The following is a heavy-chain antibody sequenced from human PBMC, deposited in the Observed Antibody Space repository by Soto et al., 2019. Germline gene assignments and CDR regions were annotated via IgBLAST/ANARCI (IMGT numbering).Heavy chain of an antibody. J-gene: IGHJ6*02. CDR3: ARRRYGGVDCYTQYYYGMDV. Sequence: QVQLVQSGPEVKKPGSSVRISCRSGGDTFSSYTVSWVRQTPGQGLEWMGRIIPVLGVTNYSRKFKGRMTITADKSKTTAHMELSSLKSEDTAPYYCARRRYGGVDCYTQYYYGMDVWGQGTSVIVSS. CDR1: GDTFSSYT. D-gene: IGHD2-21*02. CDR2: IIPVLGVT. V-gene: IGHV1-69*02.